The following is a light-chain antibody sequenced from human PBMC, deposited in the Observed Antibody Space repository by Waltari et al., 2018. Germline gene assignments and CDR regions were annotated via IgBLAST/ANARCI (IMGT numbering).Light chain of an antibody. CDR2: VAS. J-gene: IGKJ2*01. Sequence: DIQMTQSPSSVSASVRDRVTITCRASQDIRTWLAWYQQKPGKAPKLLIYVASSLQSGVPSRFSGSGSGTDFTLTISSLQPEDFATYYCQQANSFPYTFGQGTKLEIK. V-gene: IGKV1-12*01. CDR3: QQANSFPYT. CDR1: QDIRTW.